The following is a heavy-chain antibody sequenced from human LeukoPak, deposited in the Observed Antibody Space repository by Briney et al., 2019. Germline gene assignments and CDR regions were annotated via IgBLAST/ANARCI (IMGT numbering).Heavy chain of an antibody. D-gene: IGHD6-13*01. V-gene: IGHV1-2*02. J-gene: IGHJ5*02. CDR2: INPNSGGT. CDR1: GYTFTGYY. CDR3: VRDVAAAGMVLYNWFDP. Sequence: RGASVKVSCKASGYTFTGYYIHWVRQAPGQGLEWIGWINPNSGGTNYAQKFQGRVTMTRDTSISTAYMDLSRLRSEDTAVYYCVRDVAAAGMVLYNWFDPWGQGTLVTVSS.